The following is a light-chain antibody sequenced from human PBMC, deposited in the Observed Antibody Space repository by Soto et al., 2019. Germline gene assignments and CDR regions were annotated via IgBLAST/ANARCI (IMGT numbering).Light chain of an antibody. CDR2: SND. Sequence: QSVLAQPPSASGTPGQRVTISCSGSSSSIGSNTVNWYQQLPGTAPKILVYSNDKRPSGVPDRFSGSKSGTSASLAISGLQSEDEADYYCVAWDDSLNGPVFGGGTQLTVL. J-gene: IGLJ3*02. CDR3: VAWDDSLNGPV. V-gene: IGLV1-44*01. CDR1: SSSIGSNT.